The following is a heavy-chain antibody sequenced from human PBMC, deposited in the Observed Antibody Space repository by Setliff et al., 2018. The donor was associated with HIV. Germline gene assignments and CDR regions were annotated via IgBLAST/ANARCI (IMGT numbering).Heavy chain of an antibody. Sequence: ASVKVSCKASGYTFTNFGIGWVRQAPGQGLEWMGWISAYNGNTNYAQKLQGRVTMTTDISTNSAYMDLRSLRSDDTAVYYCARGYGAFDIWGQGTMVTVSS. CDR2: ISAYNGNT. CDR1: GYTFTNFG. D-gene: IGHD4-17*01. J-gene: IGHJ3*02. CDR3: ARGYGAFDI. V-gene: IGHV1-18*01.